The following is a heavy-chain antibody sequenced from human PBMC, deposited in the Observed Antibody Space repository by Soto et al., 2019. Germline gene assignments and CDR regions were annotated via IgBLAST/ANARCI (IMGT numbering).Heavy chain of an antibody. CDR1: GGSISSYY. D-gene: IGHD3-10*01. Sequence: SETLSLTCTVSGGSISSYYWSWIRQPPGKGLEWIGYIYYSGSTNYNPSLKSRVTISVDTSKNQFSLKLSSVTAADTAVYYCARGGSANLMDVWGKGTTVTVSS. CDR3: ARGGSANLMDV. J-gene: IGHJ6*03. V-gene: IGHV4-59*01. CDR2: IYYSGST.